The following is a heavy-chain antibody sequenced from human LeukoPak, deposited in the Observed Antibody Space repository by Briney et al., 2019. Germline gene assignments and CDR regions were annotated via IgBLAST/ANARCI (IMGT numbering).Heavy chain of an antibody. CDR2: IIPIFGTA. D-gene: IGHD3-22*01. Sequence: SVKVSCKASGGTFSNYAISWVRQAPGQGLEWMGGIIPIFGTANYAQKFRGRVTITADKSTRTACMELRSLRSDDTAVYYCARGPPGDYDSSGYYFNWFDPWGQGTLVTVSS. J-gene: IGHJ5*02. CDR3: ARGPPGDYDSSGYYFNWFDP. CDR1: GGTFSNYA. V-gene: IGHV1-69*06.